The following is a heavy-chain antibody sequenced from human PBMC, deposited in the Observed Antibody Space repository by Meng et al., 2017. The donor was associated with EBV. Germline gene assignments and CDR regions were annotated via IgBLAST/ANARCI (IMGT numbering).Heavy chain of an antibody. Sequence: QVKRVQSGAGGKKPGASLKGSCKASGYTFSSFGISWVRQAPGQGPEWMGWISAYNGDTKYAQKFQGRVTVTTDTSTSTAYMELRSLRRDDTAVYYCARGMRNFNFWGQGTLVTVSS. J-gene: IGHJ4*02. CDR1: GYTFSSFG. V-gene: IGHV1-18*01. CDR3: ARGMRNFNF. CDR2: ISAYNGDT.